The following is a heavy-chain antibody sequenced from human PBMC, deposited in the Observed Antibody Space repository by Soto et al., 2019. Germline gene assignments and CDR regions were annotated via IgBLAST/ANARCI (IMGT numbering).Heavy chain of an antibody. CDR3: ATSPPPDYSSSSGWFDP. Sequence: SETLSLTCTVSGGSISSGGYYWSWIRQHPGKGLEWIGYIYYSGSTYYNPSLKSRVTISVDTSKNQFSLKLSSVTAADTAVYYCATSPPPDYSSSSGWFDPWGQGTLVTVSS. CDR1: GGSISSGGYY. V-gene: IGHV4-31*03. J-gene: IGHJ5*02. CDR2: IYYSGST. D-gene: IGHD6-6*01.